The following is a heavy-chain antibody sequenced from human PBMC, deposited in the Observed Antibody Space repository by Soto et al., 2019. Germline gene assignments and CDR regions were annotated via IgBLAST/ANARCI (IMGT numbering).Heavy chain of an antibody. D-gene: IGHD3-22*01. CDR1: GGTFSSYA. V-gene: IGHV1-69*13. Sequence: ASVKVSCKASGGTFSSYAISWVRQAPGQGLEWMGGIIPIFGTANYAQKFQGRVTITADESTSTAYMELSSLRSEDTAVYYCARLPITEGYYYDGSGYSDYWGQGTLVTVSS. CDR2: IIPIFGTA. J-gene: IGHJ4*02. CDR3: ARLPITEGYYYDGSGYSDY.